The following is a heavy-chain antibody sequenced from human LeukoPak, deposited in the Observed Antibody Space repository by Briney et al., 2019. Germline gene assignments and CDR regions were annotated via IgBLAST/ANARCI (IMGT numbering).Heavy chain of an antibody. Sequence: ASVKVSCKVSGYTLTELSMHWVRQAPGKGLEWMGGFDPEDGETIYAQKFQGRVTMTEDTYTDTAYMELSSLRSEDTAVYYCATDWKNMVWGQGGWFDPWGQGTLVTVSS. CDR1: GYTLTELS. D-gene: IGHD3-10*01. J-gene: IGHJ5*02. V-gene: IGHV1-24*01. CDR2: FDPEDGET. CDR3: ATDWKNMVWGQGGWFDP.